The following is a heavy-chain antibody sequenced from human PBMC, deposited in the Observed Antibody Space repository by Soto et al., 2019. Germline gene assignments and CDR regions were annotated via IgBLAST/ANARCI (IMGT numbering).Heavy chain of an antibody. V-gene: IGHV3-23*01. CDR3: AKGAAYGSSWALDAFDI. CDR1: GFTFSSYA. J-gene: IGHJ3*02. Sequence: GGSLRLSCAASGFTFSSYAMSWVRQAPGKGLEWVSAISGSGGSTYYADSVKGRFTISRDNSKNTLYLQMNSLRAEDTAVYYCAKGAAYGSSWALDAFDIWGQGTMVTVSS. D-gene: IGHD6-13*01. CDR2: ISGSGGST.